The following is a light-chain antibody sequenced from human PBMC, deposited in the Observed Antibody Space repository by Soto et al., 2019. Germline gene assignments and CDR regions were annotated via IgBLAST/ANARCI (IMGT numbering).Light chain of an antibody. CDR1: QSVSSNY. CDR3: EQYGTTPWT. Sequence: EIVLTQSPGTLSLSPGERATLSCRASQSVSSNYLAWYQQKPGQAPRLLIYGASTRATGIPDRFSGSGSGTGFTLTITRLAPEDFAVYYCEQYGTTPWTFGQGTKVEIK. CDR2: GAS. V-gene: IGKV3-20*01. J-gene: IGKJ1*01.